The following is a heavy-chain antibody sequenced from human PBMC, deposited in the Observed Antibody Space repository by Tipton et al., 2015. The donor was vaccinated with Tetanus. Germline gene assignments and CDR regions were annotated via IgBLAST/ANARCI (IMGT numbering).Heavy chain of an antibody. CDR2: INADKGST. Sequence: QSGPEVKKPGASVKVSCKASGYTFTSFGINWVRQAPGQGLEWMGWINADKGSTNYAQNLQGRVIMTTDTSTLTAYMELRSLRSDDTAVYFCARLVKQWLVPEDYWGQGTLVIVSS. J-gene: IGHJ4*02. CDR3: ARLVKQWLVPEDY. D-gene: IGHD6-19*01. CDR1: GYTFTSFG. V-gene: IGHV1-18*01.